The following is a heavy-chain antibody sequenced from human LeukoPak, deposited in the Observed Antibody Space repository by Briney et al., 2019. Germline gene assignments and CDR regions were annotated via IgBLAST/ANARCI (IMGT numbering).Heavy chain of an antibody. CDR1: GFTFSSYA. V-gene: IGHV3-23*01. CDR2: ISGSGGST. Sequence: GGPLRLSCAASGFTFSSYAMSWVRQAPGKGLEWVSAISGSGGSTYYADSVKGRFTISRDNSKNTLYLQMNSLRAEDTAVYYCAKEGADGGYGDYVDYYYGMDVWGQGTTVTVSS. CDR3: AKEGADGGYGDYVDYYYGMDV. J-gene: IGHJ6*02. D-gene: IGHD4-17*01.